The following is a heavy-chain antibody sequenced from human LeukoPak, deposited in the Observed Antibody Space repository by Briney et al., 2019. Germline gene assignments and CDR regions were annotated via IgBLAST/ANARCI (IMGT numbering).Heavy chain of an antibody. Sequence: GGSLRLFCAASGFTFSSYGMHWVRQAPGKGLEWVAVIWYDGSNKYYADSVKGRFTISRDNSKNTLYLQMNSLRAEDTAVYYCARDQERDGYNLFLGRYYYYGMDVWGQGTTITVSS. CDR3: ARDQERDGYNLFLGRYYYYGMDV. V-gene: IGHV3-33*01. CDR2: IWYDGSNK. CDR1: GFTFSSYG. D-gene: IGHD5-24*01. J-gene: IGHJ6*02.